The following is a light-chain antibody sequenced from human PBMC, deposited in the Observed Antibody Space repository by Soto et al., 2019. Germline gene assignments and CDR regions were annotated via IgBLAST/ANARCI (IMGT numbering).Light chain of an antibody. V-gene: IGKV1-39*01. Sequence: DIQMTQSPSSLSASVGDRVTISCRASQSVSIYLNWYQQKPGKAPKFLIYAASSLQSGVPSRFSGSGSGTDFTLTISSLQPEDFATYYCQQSYSTPRTFGGGTKVEIK. J-gene: IGKJ4*01. CDR3: QQSYSTPRT. CDR2: AAS. CDR1: QSVSIY.